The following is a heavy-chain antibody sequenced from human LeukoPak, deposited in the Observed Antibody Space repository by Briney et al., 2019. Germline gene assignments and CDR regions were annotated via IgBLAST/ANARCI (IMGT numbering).Heavy chain of an antibody. J-gene: IGHJ4*02. CDR2: ISDSGGST. V-gene: IGHV3-23*01. Sequence: GGSLRLSCAASGFTFSSYAMSWVRQAPGKGLEWVSAISDSGGSTYYADSVKGRFTISRDNSKNTLYLQMNSLRAEDTAVYYCASTGLYDSSGYYPYWGQGTLVTVSS. CDR3: ASTGLYDSSGYYPY. CDR1: GFTFSSYA. D-gene: IGHD3-22*01.